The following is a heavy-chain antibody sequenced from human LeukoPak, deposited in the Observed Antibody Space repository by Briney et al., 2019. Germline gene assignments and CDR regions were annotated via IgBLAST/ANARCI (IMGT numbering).Heavy chain of an antibody. CDR2: IYYSGST. Sequence: KPSETLSLTCTVSGVSISSYYWSWIRQPPGKGLEWIGHIYYSGSTNYNPSLKSRVTISGDTSKNQFSLKMSSVTAADTAVYYCARLGILRYFDRFYYYHGMDVWGQGTTVTVSS. J-gene: IGHJ6*02. D-gene: IGHD3-9*01. V-gene: IGHV4-59*08. CDR3: ARLGILRYFDRFYYYHGMDV. CDR1: GVSISSYY.